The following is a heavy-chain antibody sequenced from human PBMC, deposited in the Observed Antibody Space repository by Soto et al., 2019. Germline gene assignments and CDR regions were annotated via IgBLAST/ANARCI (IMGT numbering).Heavy chain of an antibody. V-gene: IGHV3-30*18. CDR1: GFTFSHYA. J-gene: IGHJ4*02. CDR2: MSYDGSNK. D-gene: IGHD1-26*01. Sequence: QVQLVESGGGVVQPGRSLRLSCAASGFTFSHYAMHWVRQAPGKGLEWVALMSYDGSNKYYADSVKGRFTISRDNSKNPLYLQMNSLRAEDTAVYYCAKDGSHNFDYWGQGTLVTVSS. CDR3: AKDGSHNFDY.